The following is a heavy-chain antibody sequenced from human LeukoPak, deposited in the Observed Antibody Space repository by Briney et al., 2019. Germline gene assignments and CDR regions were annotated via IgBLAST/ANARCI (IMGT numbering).Heavy chain of an antibody. CDR3: SLARSEYHYGMDV. V-gene: IGHV6-1*01. J-gene: IGHJ6*02. Sequence: SQSLSLTCPISGDSVSSISVAWNWIRQSPSRGLEWLGRTYYRSKWYYEYAVSVKSRINISPDTFKNQFSLQLTSVTPEDTAVYYCSLARSEYHYGMDVWGQGTTVAVSS. CDR2: TYYRSKWYY. CDR1: GDSVSSISVA.